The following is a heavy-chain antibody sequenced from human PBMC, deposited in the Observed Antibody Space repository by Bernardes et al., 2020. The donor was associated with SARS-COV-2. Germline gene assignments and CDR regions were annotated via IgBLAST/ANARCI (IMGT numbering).Heavy chain of an antibody. J-gene: IGHJ4*02. V-gene: IGHV4-59*01. Sequence: SETLSLTCTVSGVSIGTYYWSWIRQSPGKGLEWIGRIYYSGSSDYNPSLKSRVTISVDTSKNQFSLKLSSVTAADTAVYYCARGRNNGYHWDFWGQGALVTVSS. CDR2: IYYSGSS. D-gene: IGHD5-18*01. CDR1: GVSIGTYY. CDR3: ARGRNNGYHWDF.